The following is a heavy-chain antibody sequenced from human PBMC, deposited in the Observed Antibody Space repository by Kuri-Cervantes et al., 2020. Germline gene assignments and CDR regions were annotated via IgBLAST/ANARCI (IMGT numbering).Heavy chain of an antibody. V-gene: IGHV4-4*07. D-gene: IGHD3-22*01. J-gene: IGHJ4*02. CDR1: GGSISSYY. CDR2: IYTSGST. CDR3: ATTADSSGYYLNFDD. Sequence: SETLSLTCTVSGGSISSYYWSWIRQPAGKGLEWIGRIYTSGSTNYNPSLKSRVTISVDKSKNQFSLKLSSVTAADTAVYYCATTADSSGYYLNFDDWGQETLVTVSS.